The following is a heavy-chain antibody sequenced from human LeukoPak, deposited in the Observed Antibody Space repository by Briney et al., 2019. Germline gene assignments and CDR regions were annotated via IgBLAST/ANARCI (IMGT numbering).Heavy chain of an antibody. CDR2: IYYSGST. CDR3: ARETNDFWSGSPLDP. CDR1: GGSISSYY. Sequence: PSETLSLTCTVSGGSISSYYWSWIRQPPGKGLEWIGYIYYSGSTNYNPSLKSRVTISVDTSKNQFSLKLSSVTAADTAVYYCARETNDFWSGSPLDPWGQGTLVTVSS. D-gene: IGHD3-3*01. V-gene: IGHV4-59*01. J-gene: IGHJ5*02.